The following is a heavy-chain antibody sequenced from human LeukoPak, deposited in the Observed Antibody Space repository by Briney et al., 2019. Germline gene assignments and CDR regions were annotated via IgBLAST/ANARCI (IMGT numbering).Heavy chain of an antibody. CDR3: ARSRPGYNWNDGGPFDY. CDR2: IWYDGSNK. V-gene: IGHV3-33*01. Sequence: GGSLRLSCAASGFTFSSYDMHWVRQAPGKGLEWVAVIWYDGSNKYYADSVKGRFTISRDNSKNTLYLQMNSLRAEDTAVYYCARSRPGYNWNDGGPFDYWGQGTLVTVSS. J-gene: IGHJ4*02. D-gene: IGHD1-20*01. CDR1: GFTFSSYD.